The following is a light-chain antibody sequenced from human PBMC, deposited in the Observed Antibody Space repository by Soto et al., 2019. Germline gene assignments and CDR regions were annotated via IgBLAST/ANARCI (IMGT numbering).Light chain of an antibody. CDR3: QQYYSTPLVT. CDR1: QSVLYSSNNKNY. J-gene: IGKJ1*01. Sequence: DIVMTQSPDSLAVSLGERATINCKSSQSVLYSSNNKNYLAWYQQKPGQPPKRLIYWASTRESGVPDRFSGSGSGTDFTLTISSLQAEDVAVYYCQQYYSTPLVTFGQGTKVEIK. V-gene: IGKV4-1*01. CDR2: WAS.